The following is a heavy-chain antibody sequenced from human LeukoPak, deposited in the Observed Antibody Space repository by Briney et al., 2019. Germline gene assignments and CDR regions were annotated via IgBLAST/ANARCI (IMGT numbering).Heavy chain of an antibody. V-gene: IGHV3-23*01. CDR3: AKDGWASY. J-gene: IGHJ4*02. Sequence: GGSLRLSCTAAGFTFTSYVMSWVRQAPGKGLEWVSAISGSGGRTYYADSVRGRFTISRDNSNDTLFLQMNNVRAEDTAVYYCAKDGWASYWGQGTLVTVSS. D-gene: IGHD6-19*01. CDR1: GFTFTSYV. CDR2: ISGSGGRT.